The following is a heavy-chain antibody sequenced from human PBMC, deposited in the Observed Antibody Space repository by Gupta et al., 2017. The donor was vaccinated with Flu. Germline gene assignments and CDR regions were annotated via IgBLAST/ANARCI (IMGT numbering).Heavy chain of an antibody. V-gene: IGHV1-69*06. CDR3: ARVGTPFDY. D-gene: IGHD1-7*01. CDR1: GGSFSSYA. Sequence: QVQLVESGAEGKKPGSSVKVAWNASGGSFSSYAISWVRQAPGQGLELMGGIIPICGTANYAQKFQGRVTITADKSTSTAYMELSSLRSEDTAVYYCARVGTPFDYWGQGTLVTVSS. CDR2: IIPICGTA. J-gene: IGHJ4*02.